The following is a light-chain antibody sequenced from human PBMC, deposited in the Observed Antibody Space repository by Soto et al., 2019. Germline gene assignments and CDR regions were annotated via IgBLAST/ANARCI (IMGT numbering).Light chain of an antibody. CDR3: CSYAGSYTFYV. J-gene: IGLJ1*01. CDR2: DVS. V-gene: IGLV2-11*01. Sequence: ALTQPRSVSGSPGQSVTISCTGTSSDVGGYNYVSWYQQHPGKAPKLMIYDVSKRPSGVPDRFSGSKSGNTASLTISGLQAEDEADYYCCSYAGSYTFYVFGTGTKVTVL. CDR1: SSDVGGYNY.